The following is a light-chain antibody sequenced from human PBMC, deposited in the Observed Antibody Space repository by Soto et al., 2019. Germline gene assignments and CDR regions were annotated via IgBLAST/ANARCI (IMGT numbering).Light chain of an antibody. J-gene: IGLJ2*01. Sequence: QSALTQPASVSGSPGQSITISCTGTNGDVGSYDLVSWYQQYPGKAPKLIIYEVNKQPSGVSNRFSGAKSGNTASLTISGLQTEDEADYDCCSYAGGNTLIFGGGTKVTVL. CDR2: EVN. V-gene: IGLV2-23*02. CDR3: CSYAGGNTLI. CDR1: NGDVGSYDL.